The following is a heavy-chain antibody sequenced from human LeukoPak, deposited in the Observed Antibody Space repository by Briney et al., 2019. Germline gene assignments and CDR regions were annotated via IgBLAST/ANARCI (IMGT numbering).Heavy chain of an antibody. Sequence: SETLSLTCSVSGYSFTSGHYWGWIRQPPGKGLEWIANIYHTGSAHYSPSLKSRVTISVDTSKNQFSLKVTSVTAADTAIYYCTTIKRGDIFGYFDFWGQGALVTVSS. CDR1: GYSFTSGHY. V-gene: IGHV4-38-2*01. CDR2: IYHTGSA. J-gene: IGHJ4*02. D-gene: IGHD5-18*01. CDR3: TTIKRGDIFGYFDF.